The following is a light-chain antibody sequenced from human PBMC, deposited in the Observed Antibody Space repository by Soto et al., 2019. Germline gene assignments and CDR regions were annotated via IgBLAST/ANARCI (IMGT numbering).Light chain of an antibody. V-gene: IGLV2-8*01. Sequence: QSALTQSPSASGSPGQSVTISCTGTSSDIGGYNSVSWYQQHPGKAPKVMIYDVSKRPSGVPDRFSGSKSGNTASLTVSALQAEDESDYFCSSYAGTNNVIFGGGTQLTVL. J-gene: IGLJ2*01. CDR3: SSYAGTNNVI. CDR1: SSDIGGYNS. CDR2: DVS.